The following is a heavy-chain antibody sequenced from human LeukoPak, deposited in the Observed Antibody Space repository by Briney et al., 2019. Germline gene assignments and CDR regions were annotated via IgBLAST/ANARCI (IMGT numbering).Heavy chain of an antibody. Sequence: GGSLRLSCGASGFIFSNYGIHWVRQAPGKGLQWVAFIRYDGSEKYYADSVKGRFTISRDNSKNTLYLQMNSLRSDDTAVYYCASWYSSGWGPRDYWGQGTLVTVSS. CDR1: GFIFSNYG. CDR2: IRYDGSEK. J-gene: IGHJ4*02. CDR3: ASWYSSGWGPRDY. D-gene: IGHD6-19*01. V-gene: IGHV3-30*02.